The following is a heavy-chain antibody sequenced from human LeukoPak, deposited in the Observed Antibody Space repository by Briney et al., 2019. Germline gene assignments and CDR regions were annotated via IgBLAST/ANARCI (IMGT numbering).Heavy chain of an antibody. Sequence: PGGSLRLSCAASGFTFSSYAMHWVRQAPGKGLEWVSGITAGGGRANHAESVKGRFTVYRDNSKTTLWLQMNSLRAEDTAVYYCAKDAQLVKGGIDYWGQGTLVTVSS. CDR3: AKDAQLVKGGIDY. V-gene: IGHV3-23*01. CDR1: GFTFSSYA. CDR2: ITAGGGRA. D-gene: IGHD6-13*01. J-gene: IGHJ4*02.